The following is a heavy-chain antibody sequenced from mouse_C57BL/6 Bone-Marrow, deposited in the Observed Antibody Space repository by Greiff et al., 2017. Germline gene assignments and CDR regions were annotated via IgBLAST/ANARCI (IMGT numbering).Heavy chain of an antibody. CDR1: GFTFTDYY. CDR2: VYPYSGGT. D-gene: IGHD6-1*01. Sequence: EVQLQPSGPVLVKPGPSVKLSCKASGFTFTDYYMPWVKQSPGKSLEWIGHVYPYSGGTCYNQTFKGQATLTVDTSSSTAYMELNSLTSEDSAVYYCARDDSSFLDYGGQGTTLTVSS. J-gene: IGHJ2*01. CDR3: ARDDSSFLDY. V-gene: IGHV1-36*01.